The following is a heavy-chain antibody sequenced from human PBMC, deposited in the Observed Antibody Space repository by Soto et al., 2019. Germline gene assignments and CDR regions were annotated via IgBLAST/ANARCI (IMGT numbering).Heavy chain of an antibody. V-gene: IGHV4-59*01. D-gene: IGHD6-19*01. Sequence: SETLSLTCTVSGGSISSYYWSWIRQPPGKGLERIGYIYYSGSTNYNPSLKSRVTISVDTSKNQFSLKLSSVTAADTAVYYCARDGAVADPEYFQHWGQGTLVTVSS. CDR1: GGSISSYY. J-gene: IGHJ1*01. CDR3: ARDGAVADPEYFQH. CDR2: IYYSGST.